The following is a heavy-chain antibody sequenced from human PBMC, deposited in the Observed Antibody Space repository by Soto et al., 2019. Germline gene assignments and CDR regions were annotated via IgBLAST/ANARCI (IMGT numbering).Heavy chain of an antibody. J-gene: IGHJ5*02. CDR2: ISAYNGNT. Sequence: QGQLVQSGAEVKKPGASVTVSCKASGYTFTSYGISWVRQAPGQGLEWMGWISAYNGNTNDAQQLQATVTMTTDTPTSTAYTELRSLRSDDTAVYYCARDPAYYYDSSGRWFDPWGQGTLVTVSS. CDR1: GYTFTSYG. CDR3: ARDPAYYYDSSGRWFDP. V-gene: IGHV1-18*01. D-gene: IGHD3-22*01.